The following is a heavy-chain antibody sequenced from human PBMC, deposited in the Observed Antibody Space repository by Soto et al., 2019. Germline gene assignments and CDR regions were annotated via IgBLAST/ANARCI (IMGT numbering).Heavy chain of an antibody. CDR1: GGSISSSSYY. CDR3: ARWEDCISTSCYGGTPYSSGWYVLY. J-gene: IGHJ4*02. Sequence: QLQLQESGPGLVKPSETLSLTCTVSGGSISSSSYYWGWIRQPPGKGLEWIGSIYYSGSTYYNPSLKSRVTISVDTSKNQFSLKLSSVTAADTAVYYCARWEDCISTSCYGGTPYSSGWYVLYWGQGTLVTVSS. D-gene: IGHD2-2*01. CDR2: IYYSGST. V-gene: IGHV4-39*01.